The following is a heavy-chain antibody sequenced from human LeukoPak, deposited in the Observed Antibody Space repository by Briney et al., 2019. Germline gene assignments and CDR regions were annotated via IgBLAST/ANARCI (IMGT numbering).Heavy chain of an antibody. D-gene: IGHD6-19*01. J-gene: IGHJ5*02. CDR2: ISYDGSNK. Sequence: GGSLRLSCAASGFTFSSYAMHWVRQAPGKGLEWVAVISYDGSNKYYADSVKGRFTISRDNSKNTLYLQMNSLRAEDTAVCYCARDPLYSSGWYGGWFDPWGQGTLVTVSS. CDR1: GFTFSSYA. V-gene: IGHV3-30-3*01. CDR3: ARDPLYSSGWYGGWFDP.